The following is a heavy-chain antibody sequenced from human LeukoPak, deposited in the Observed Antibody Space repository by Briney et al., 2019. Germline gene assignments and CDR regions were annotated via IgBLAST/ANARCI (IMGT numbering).Heavy chain of an antibody. D-gene: IGHD5-24*01. CDR1: GYTFTGYY. V-gene: IGHV1-2*02. J-gene: IGHJ4*02. CDR2: LNPNSGGT. CDR3: ARDTEMATINDY. Sequence: GASVKVSCKASGYTFTGYYMHWVRQAPGQGLEWMGWLNPNSGGTNYAQKFQGRVTMTRDTSISTAYMELSRLRSDDTAAYYCARDTEMATINDYWGQGTLVTVSS.